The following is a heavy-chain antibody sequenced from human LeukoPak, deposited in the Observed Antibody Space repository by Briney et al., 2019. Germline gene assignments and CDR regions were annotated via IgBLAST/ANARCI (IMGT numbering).Heavy chain of an antibody. CDR2: ISGSGGAT. D-gene: IGHD1-1*01. J-gene: IGHJ4*02. CDR1: GFTFRGCA. V-gene: IGHV3-23*01. CDR3: TKRGNWNEDDY. Sequence: GGSLRLSCAASGFTFRGCAMGWVRRAPGKGLEWVSTISGSGGATYYADSVKGRFTISRDNSKNTLNLQMNSLRAEDTAVYYCTKRGNWNEDDYWGQGTLVTVSS.